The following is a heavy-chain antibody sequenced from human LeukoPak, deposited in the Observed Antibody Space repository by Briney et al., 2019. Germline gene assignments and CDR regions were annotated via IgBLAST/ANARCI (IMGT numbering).Heavy chain of an antibody. CDR2: IIPILGIA. CDR1: GGTFSSYA. J-gene: IGHJ5*02. CDR3: ARPYGSGSYYNDNWFDP. V-gene: IGHV1-69*04. Sequence: SVKVSCKASGGTFSSYAISWVRQAPGQGLEWMGRIIPILGIANYAQKFQGRVTITADKSTSTAYMELSSLRSEDTAVYYCARPYGSGSYYNDNWFDPWGQGTLVTVSS. D-gene: IGHD3-10*01.